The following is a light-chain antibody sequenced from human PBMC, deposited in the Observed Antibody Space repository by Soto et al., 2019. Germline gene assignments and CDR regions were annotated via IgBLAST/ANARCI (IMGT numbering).Light chain of an antibody. J-gene: IGKJ4*01. Sequence: EIVLTQSPGTLSLSPGERATLSRRASQNIDGNFLVWHQQKPGQAPRLLINAAFTRATGIPDRFSGSGSGTDFTLTISRLEPEDFAVYYCQQYGASPFTFGGGTKVEIK. CDR3: QQYGASPFT. V-gene: IGKV3-20*01. CDR2: AAF. CDR1: QNIDGNF.